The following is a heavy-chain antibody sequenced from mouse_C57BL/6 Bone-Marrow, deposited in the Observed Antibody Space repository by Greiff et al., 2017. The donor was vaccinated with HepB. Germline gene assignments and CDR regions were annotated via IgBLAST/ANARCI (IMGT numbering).Heavy chain of an antibody. D-gene: IGHD2-4*01. CDR1: GFSLTSYG. Sequence: VKVVESGPGLVQPSQSLSITCTVSGFSLTSYGVHWVRQPPGKGLEWLGVIWSGGSTDYNAAFISRLSISKDNSKSQVFFKMNSLQADDTAIYYCAKMGGIYYDYDGYAMDYWGQGTSVTVSS. V-gene: IGHV2-4*01. CDR2: IWSGGST. J-gene: IGHJ4*01. CDR3: AKMGGIYYDYDGYAMDY.